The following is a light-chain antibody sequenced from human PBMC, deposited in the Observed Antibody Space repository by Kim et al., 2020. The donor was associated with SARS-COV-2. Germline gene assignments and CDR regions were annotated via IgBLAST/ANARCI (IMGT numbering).Light chain of an antibody. Sequence: SPGERAPLSCRASQSVDSNYVAWYQQKTGQAPRLRIYGASTRATGIPDRFSGSGSGTDFTLTISRLEPEDFAVYYCQQYGSPPETFGQGTKVDIK. CDR2: GAS. CDR3: QQYGSPPET. CDR1: QSVDSNY. J-gene: IGKJ1*01. V-gene: IGKV3-20*01.